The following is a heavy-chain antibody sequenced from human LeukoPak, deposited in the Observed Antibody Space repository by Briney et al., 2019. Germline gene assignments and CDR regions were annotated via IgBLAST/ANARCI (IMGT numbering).Heavy chain of an antibody. J-gene: IGHJ5*02. Sequence: ASVKVSCKASGYTFTSYDINWVRQATGQGLEWMGWMNPNSGNTGYAQKFQGRVTMTRNTSISTAYMELSSLRSEDTTVYYCARAAWEYSSSFDPWGQGTLVTVSS. D-gene: IGHD6-6*01. V-gene: IGHV1-8*01. CDR2: MNPNSGNT. CDR3: ARAAWEYSSSFDP. CDR1: GYTFTSYD.